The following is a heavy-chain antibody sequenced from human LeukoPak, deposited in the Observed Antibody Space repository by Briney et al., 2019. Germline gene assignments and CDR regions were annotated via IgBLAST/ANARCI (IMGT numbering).Heavy chain of an antibody. Sequence: GGSLRLSCAASGFTFSIYAMSWVRQAPGKGLEWVSAISGSGSSTYYADSVKGRFTISRDNAKNSLYLQMNSLRAEDTAVYYCARDSVVRVERADYWGQGTLVTVSS. CDR2: ISGSGSST. D-gene: IGHD3-3*01. V-gene: IGHV3-23*01. CDR1: GFTFSIYA. CDR3: ARDSVVRVERADY. J-gene: IGHJ4*02.